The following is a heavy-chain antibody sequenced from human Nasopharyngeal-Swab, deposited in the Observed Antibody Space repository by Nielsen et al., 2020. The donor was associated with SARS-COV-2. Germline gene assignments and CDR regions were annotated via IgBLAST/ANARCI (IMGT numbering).Heavy chain of an antibody. Sequence: WVLQAPGQGLEWLGRIDPNSGGTTFAHKFQGRVTMTRDTSISTAYMDLSRLTSDDTAVYYGARGSGLDWTTNWGQGTLVTVSS. D-gene: IGHD1-26*01. V-gene: IGHV1-2*06. CDR2: IDPNSGGT. J-gene: IGHJ4*02. CDR3: ARGSGLDWTTN.